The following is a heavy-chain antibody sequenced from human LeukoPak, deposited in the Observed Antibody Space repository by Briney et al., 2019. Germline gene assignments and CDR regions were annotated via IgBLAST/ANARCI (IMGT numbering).Heavy chain of an antibody. V-gene: IGHV3-21*01. CDR1: GFTFNTYS. CDR2: ISSGSSYI. CDR3: AKGSVGDGYNFGY. D-gene: IGHD5-24*01. J-gene: IGHJ4*02. Sequence: GGSLRLSCAASGFTFNTYSMNWVRQAPGKGLEWVSSISSGSSYIYYADSVKGRSTISRDNAKNSLYLQMNSLRAEDTAVYHCAKGSVGDGYNFGYWGQGTLVTVSS.